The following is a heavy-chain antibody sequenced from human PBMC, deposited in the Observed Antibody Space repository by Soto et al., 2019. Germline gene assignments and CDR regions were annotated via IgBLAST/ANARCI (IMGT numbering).Heavy chain of an antibody. Sequence: GGSLRLSCAASGFTFRIYSMHGVRQSPGKGLEWVAVMWYDGTNKYYGESVKGRFTISRDNSENTLYLQMNSLRVEDTAVYYCARDATFGTKGGSFDIWGHATLVTVSS. V-gene: IGHV3-33*01. CDR3: ARDATFGTKGGSFDI. J-gene: IGHJ3*02. CDR2: MWYDGTNK. CDR1: GFTFRIYS. D-gene: IGHD3-16*01.